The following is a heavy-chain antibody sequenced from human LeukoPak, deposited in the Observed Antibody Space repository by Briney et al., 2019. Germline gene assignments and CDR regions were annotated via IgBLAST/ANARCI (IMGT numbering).Heavy chain of an antibody. CDR3: TTDGLPYYYDSSGYEY. J-gene: IGHJ4*02. CDR1: GFTFSNAW. Sequence: GGSLRLSCAASGFTFSNAWMSWVRQAPGKGLEWVGRIKSRTDGGTTDYAAPVKGRFTISRDDSKNTLYLQMNSLKTEDTAVYYCTTDGLPYYYDSSGYEYWGQGTLVTVSS. D-gene: IGHD3-22*01. V-gene: IGHV3-15*01. CDR2: IKSRTDGGTT.